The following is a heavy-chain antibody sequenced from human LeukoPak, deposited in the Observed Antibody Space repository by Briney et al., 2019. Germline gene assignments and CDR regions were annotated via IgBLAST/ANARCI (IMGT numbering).Heavy chain of an antibody. J-gene: IGHJ6*03. CDR3: ARGPDVSSSPPYYYYYYMDV. V-gene: IGHV4-34*01. D-gene: IGHD6-6*01. CDR1: GGSFSGYY. CDR2: INHSGST. Sequence: SETLSLTCAVYGGSFSGYYWSWIRQPPGKGLEWIGEINHSGSTNYNPSLKSRVTISVDTSKNQFSLELSSVTAADTAVYYCARGPDVSSSPPYYYYYYMDVWGKGTTVTVSS.